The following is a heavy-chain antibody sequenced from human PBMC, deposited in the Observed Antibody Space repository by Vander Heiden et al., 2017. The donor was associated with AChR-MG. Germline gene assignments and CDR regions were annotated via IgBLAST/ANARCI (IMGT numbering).Heavy chain of an antibody. J-gene: IGHJ5*02. CDR1: GFTCSTYG. V-gene: IGHV3-30*18. CDR3: AKGANNWNYRSWFDP. CDR2: ISYDGSEK. D-gene: IGHD1-7*01. Sequence: QVQLVDSGGGVVQPGRSLRLSCAASGFTCSTYGLDWVRQAPGKGLEWVAVISYDGSEKYYADSVKGRFTISRDNSKNTLYLQMNSLRAEDTAVYYCAKGANNWNYRSWFDPWGQGTLVTVSS.